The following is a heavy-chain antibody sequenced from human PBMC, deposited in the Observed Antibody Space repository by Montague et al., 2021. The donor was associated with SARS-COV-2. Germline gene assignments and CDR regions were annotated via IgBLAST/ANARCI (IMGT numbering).Heavy chain of an antibody. J-gene: IGHJ4*02. CDR2: IYYSGST. Sequence: SETLSLTCTVSGGSMSDYYWSWIRQPPGEGLEWIGYIYYSGSTDXNPSLNSRVTLSLDTSTNQFSLNLRSVTAADTAFYYCARVHYYTGYVDSWGQGTLVRVS. D-gene: IGHD3-22*01. CDR1: GGSMSDYY. CDR3: ARVHYYTGYVDS. V-gene: IGHV4-59*01.